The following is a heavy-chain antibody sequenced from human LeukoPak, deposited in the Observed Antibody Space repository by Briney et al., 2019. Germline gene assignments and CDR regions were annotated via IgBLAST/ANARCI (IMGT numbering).Heavy chain of an antibody. CDR2: IKEDGTEK. D-gene: IGHD2-2*03. J-gene: IGHJ4*02. CDR1: GFTFSDYY. V-gene: IGHV3-7*04. Sequence: PGGSLRLSCAASGFTFSDYYMSWIRQAPGKGLEWVAIIKEDGTEKYYVDSVKGRFTISRDNAKNSLYLQMNSLRAEDTALYYCVRGVGWILDYWGQGILVTVAS. CDR3: VRGVGWILDY.